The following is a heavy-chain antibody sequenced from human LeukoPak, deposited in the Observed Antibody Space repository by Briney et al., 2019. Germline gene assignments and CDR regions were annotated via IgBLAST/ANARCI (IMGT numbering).Heavy chain of an antibody. Sequence: GGSLRLSCGASGFTFDDYAMHWVRQAPGQGLEWVSGISWNSGKINYADSVKGRFTISRDNAKNSLYLEMNSLRAEDTALYYCAKDIGSSSWYLGNWGQGTLVTVSS. V-gene: IGHV3-9*01. J-gene: IGHJ4*02. CDR2: ISWNSGKI. CDR1: GFTFDDYA. D-gene: IGHD6-13*01. CDR3: AKDIGSSSWYLGN.